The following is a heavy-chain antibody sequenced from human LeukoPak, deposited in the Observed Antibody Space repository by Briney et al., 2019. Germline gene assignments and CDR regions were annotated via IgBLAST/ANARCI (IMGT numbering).Heavy chain of an antibody. CDR1: GFTFSNYA. V-gene: IGHV3-30*04. D-gene: IGHD3-10*01. J-gene: IGHJ4*02. Sequence: GGSLRLSCAASGFTFSNYAIHWVRQAPGKGLEWVAVISYDGSNKYYADSVKGRFTLSRDNSKNTLYLQMNSLRAEDTAVYYCARDFGFSGTQRGEYWGQGTLVTVSS. CDR3: ARDFGFSGTQRGEY. CDR2: ISYDGSNK.